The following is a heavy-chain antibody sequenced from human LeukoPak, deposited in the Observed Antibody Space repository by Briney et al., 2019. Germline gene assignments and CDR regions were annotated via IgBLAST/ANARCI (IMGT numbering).Heavy chain of an antibody. CDR1: GGSFSGYY. J-gene: IGHJ5*02. V-gene: IGHV4-34*01. Sequence: SETLSLTCAVYGGSFSGYYWSWIRQPPGKGLEWIGEINHSGSTNYNPSLKSRVTISVDTSKNQFSLKLSSVTAADTAVYYCATRRYDFWSGYYGFDPWGQGTLVTVSS. CDR3: ATRRYDFWSGYYGFDP. D-gene: IGHD3-3*01. CDR2: INHSGST.